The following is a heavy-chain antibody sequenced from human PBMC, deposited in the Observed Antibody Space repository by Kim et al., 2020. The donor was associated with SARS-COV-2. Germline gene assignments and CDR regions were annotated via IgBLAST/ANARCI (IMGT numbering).Heavy chain of an antibody. CDR1: GGSFSGYY. CDR2: INHSGST. CDR3: ARGSVVVTAIPNAFDI. J-gene: IGHJ3*02. D-gene: IGHD2-21*02. V-gene: IGHV4-34*01. Sequence: SETLSLTCAVYGGSFSGYYWSWIRQPPGKGLEWIGEINHSGSTNYNPSLKSRVTISVDTSKNQFSLKLSSVTAADTAVYYCARGSVVVTAIPNAFDIWGQGTMVTVSS.